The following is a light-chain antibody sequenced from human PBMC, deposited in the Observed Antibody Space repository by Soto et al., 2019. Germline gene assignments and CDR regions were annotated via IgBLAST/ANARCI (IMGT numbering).Light chain of an antibody. CDR3: SSHAGSNNVV. J-gene: IGLJ3*02. V-gene: IGLV2-8*01. CDR1: NRDVGTYKY. Sequence: QSVLAQPPSAPGSPGQSVTITCTGPNRDVGTYKYVSWYQHHPGKAPKFLIYEVSRRHFGVPDRFSGSKSGNTASLAVSGLQAEDEADYYCSSHAGSNNVVFGGGTKVTVL. CDR2: EVS.